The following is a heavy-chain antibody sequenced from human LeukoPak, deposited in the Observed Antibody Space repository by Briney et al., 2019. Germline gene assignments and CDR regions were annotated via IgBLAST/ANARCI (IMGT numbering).Heavy chain of an antibody. CDR2: IYHSGST. D-gene: IGHD6-25*01. J-gene: IGHJ5*02. Sequence: PSETLSLTCTVSGYSISSGYYWGWIRQPPGKGLEWIGSIYHSGSTYYNPSLKSRVTISVDTSKNQFSLKLSSVTAADAAVYYCARDQRVNWFDPWGQGTLVTVSS. CDR3: ARDQRVNWFDP. V-gene: IGHV4-38-2*02. CDR1: GYSISSGYY.